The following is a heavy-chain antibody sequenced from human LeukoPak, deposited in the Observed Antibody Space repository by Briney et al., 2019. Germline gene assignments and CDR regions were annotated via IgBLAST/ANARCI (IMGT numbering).Heavy chain of an antibody. CDR1: GFTFSSYA. V-gene: IGHV3-23*01. D-gene: IGHD3-9*01. CDR3: AKDATASPYFHWFDN. J-gene: IGHJ4*02. Sequence: GGSLRLSCAASGFTFSSYAMNWFGQAPGKGLDWVAGISSGDRTFHAESVKGRFTISRDKSKDTLYLQMNSLRAEDTAVYYCAKDATASPYFHWFDNWGQGTQVIVSS. CDR2: ISSGDRT.